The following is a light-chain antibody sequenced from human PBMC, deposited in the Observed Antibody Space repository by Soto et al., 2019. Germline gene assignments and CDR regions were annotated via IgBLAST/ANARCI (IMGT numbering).Light chain of an antibody. CDR1: QGIRND. Sequence: AIQMTQSPSSLSASVGDRVTITCRASQGIRNDLGWYQDKPGKAPKLLIYAASSLQPGVPSRFSGSGSGTDFTLTITSLQPEDFATYYCLQDYNYPRTFGPGTKVEVK. V-gene: IGKV1-6*01. CDR2: AAS. J-gene: IGKJ1*01. CDR3: LQDYNYPRT.